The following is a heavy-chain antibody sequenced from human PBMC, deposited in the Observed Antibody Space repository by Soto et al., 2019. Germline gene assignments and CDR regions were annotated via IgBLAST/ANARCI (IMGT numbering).Heavy chain of an antibody. V-gene: IGHV4-59*08. Sequence: SETLSLTCTVSGGSISSYYWSWIRQPPGKGLEWIGYIYYSGSTNYNPSLKSRVTISVDTSKNQFSLKLSSVTAADTAVYYCARHIGGQLVFDYWGQGTLVTVSS. CDR2: IYYSGST. D-gene: IGHD6-6*01. CDR1: GGSISSYY. CDR3: ARHIGGQLVFDY. J-gene: IGHJ4*02.